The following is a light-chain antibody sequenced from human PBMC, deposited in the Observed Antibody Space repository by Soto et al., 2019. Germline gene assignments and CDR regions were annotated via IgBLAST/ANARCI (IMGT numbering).Light chain of an antibody. CDR2: AAS. CDR3: QQSYSTPPT. V-gene: IGKV1-39*01. J-gene: IGKJ2*01. Sequence: DIQMTQSPSSLSASVGDRVTITCRASQSISSYLNWYQQKPGKAPKLLIYAASSLQSGVPSRFSGSGSRTDFTLTISSLQPEDFVTYYYQQSYSTPPTSGRETKLEIK. CDR1: QSISSY.